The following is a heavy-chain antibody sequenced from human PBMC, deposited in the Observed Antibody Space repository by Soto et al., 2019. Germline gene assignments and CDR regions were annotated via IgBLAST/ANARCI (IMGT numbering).Heavy chain of an antibody. CDR3: VRGRTVREHDDFDC. D-gene: IGHD3-3*01. V-gene: IGHV3-30-3*01. CDR1: GFTFSSYS. CDR2: MSYDGNSK. J-gene: IGHJ4*02. Sequence: QVQLVESGGGVVQPGRSLRLSCAASGFTFSSYSMHWVRQAPGKGLEWVAAMSYDGNSKYFADSVKGRFTISRDNSKNTLSLQMNSLGAEDSAVYYCVRGRTVREHDDFDCWGQGTLVTVSS.